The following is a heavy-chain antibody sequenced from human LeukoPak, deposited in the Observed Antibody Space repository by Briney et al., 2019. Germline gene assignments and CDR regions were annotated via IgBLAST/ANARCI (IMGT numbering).Heavy chain of an antibody. J-gene: IGHJ4*02. D-gene: IGHD4-23*01. CDR3: AGNGGNSNFDY. CDR2: IYYSGSA. V-gene: IGHV4-61*01. Sequence: PSETLSLTCTVSGGSVSSGSYYWSWIRQSPGKGLEWIVHIYYSGSANYNPSLKSRVTISVDTSKNQFSLKLSSVTAADTAVYYCAGNGGNSNFDYWGQGTLVTVSS. CDR1: GGSVSSGSYY.